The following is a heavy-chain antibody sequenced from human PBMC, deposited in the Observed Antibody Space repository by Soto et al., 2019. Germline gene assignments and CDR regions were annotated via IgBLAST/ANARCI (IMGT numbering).Heavy chain of an antibody. CDR3: ARDLAGIAAAGTEYNWFDP. CDR2: TYYRSKWYN. D-gene: IGHD6-13*01. J-gene: IGHJ5*02. CDR1: GDSVSSNSAA. V-gene: IGHV6-1*01. Sequence: SQTLSLTCAISGDSVSSNSAAWNWIRQSPSRGLEWLGRTYYRSKWYNDYAVSVKSRITINPDTSKNQFSLQLNSVTPEDTAVYYCARDLAGIAAAGTEYNWFDPWGQGTLVTAPQ.